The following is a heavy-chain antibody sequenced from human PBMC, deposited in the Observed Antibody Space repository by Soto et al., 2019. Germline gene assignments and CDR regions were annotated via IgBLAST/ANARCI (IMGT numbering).Heavy chain of an antibody. Sequence: EVQLVESGGGLVQPGGSLRLSCAASGFSFSSQWMYWVRQSPGKGPVWVSYINNDGSRIGYADSVKGRFTISRDNAKNTLYLQMRILRVEDTAVYYCVKDIRWGRGTLVTVSS. CDR2: INNDGSRI. V-gene: IGHV3-74*01. CDR3: VKDIR. J-gene: IGHJ4*02. CDR1: GFSFSSQW.